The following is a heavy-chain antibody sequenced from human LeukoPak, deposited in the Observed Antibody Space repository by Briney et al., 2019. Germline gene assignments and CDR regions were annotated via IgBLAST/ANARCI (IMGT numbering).Heavy chain of an antibody. J-gene: IGHJ4*02. CDR1: GFTFSSYE. CDR2: ISSSGSTI. CDR3: VRESPGATRDY. D-gene: IGHD1-26*01. Sequence: QPGGSLRLSCAASGFTFSSYEMNWVRQAPGKGLEWVSYISSSGSTIYYADSVKGRFTISRDNAKNSLYLQMDSLRAEDTAVYYCVRESPGATRDYWGQGTLVTVSS. V-gene: IGHV3-48*03.